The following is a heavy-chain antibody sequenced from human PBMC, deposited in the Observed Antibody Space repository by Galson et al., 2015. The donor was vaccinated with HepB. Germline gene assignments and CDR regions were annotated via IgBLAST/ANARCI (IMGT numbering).Heavy chain of an antibody. CDR2: ISAYNGNT. Sequence: SVKVSCKASGYTFTSYGISWVRQAPGQGLEWMGWISAYNGNTNYAQKLQGRVTMTTDTSTSTAYMELRSLRSDDTAVYYCARDMGVVTAAGPFDYWGQGTLVTVSS. V-gene: IGHV1-18*04. J-gene: IGHJ4*02. D-gene: IGHD6-13*01. CDR1: GYTFTSYG. CDR3: ARDMGVVTAAGPFDY.